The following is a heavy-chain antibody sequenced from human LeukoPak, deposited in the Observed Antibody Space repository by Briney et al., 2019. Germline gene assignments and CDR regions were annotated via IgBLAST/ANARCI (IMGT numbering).Heavy chain of an antibody. CDR1: GFTFSSYA. CDR2: IRGSGGST. J-gene: IGHJ4*02. V-gene: IGHV3-23*01. CDR3: AKIPSNGRVPAATYYFDY. D-gene: IGHD2-2*01. Sequence: PGGSLRLSCAASGFTFSSYAMSWVRQAPGKGLEWVSAIRGSGGSTYYADSVKGRFTISRDNSKNTLYLQMNSLRAEDTAVYYCAKIPSNGRVPAATYYFDYWGQGTLVTVSS.